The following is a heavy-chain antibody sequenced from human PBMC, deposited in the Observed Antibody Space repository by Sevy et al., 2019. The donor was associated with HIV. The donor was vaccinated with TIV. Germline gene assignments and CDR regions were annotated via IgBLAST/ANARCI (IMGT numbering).Heavy chain of an antibody. CDR2: ISRSGGST. CDR1: GFTFSNYA. D-gene: IGHD2-2*01. V-gene: IGHV3-23*01. J-gene: IGHJ6*02. CDR3: AKVDVVVPVADYGLDV. Sequence: GGSLRLSCAASGFTFSNYAMSWVRQAPGKGLEWVSSISRSGGSTYYADSVKGRFTISRDNSKNTLYLQMYSLRAEDTAVYYCAKVDVVVPVADYGLDVWGQGTTVTVSS.